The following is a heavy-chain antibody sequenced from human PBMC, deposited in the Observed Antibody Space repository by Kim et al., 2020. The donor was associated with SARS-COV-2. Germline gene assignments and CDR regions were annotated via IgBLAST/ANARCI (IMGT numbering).Heavy chain of an antibody. J-gene: IGHJ6*03. Sequence: ASVKVSCKASEYTFTSYDINWVRQSTGQGLEWMGWMNPMNGDTGYAQKFQGRITMTRNTSISTAYMELTNLRSEDTAVYYCARHGAPRAVAGDFHYYYMDVWGKGTTVTVSS. V-gene: IGHV1-8*01. CDR1: EYTFTSYD. CDR3: ARHGAPRAVAGDFHYYYMDV. D-gene: IGHD6-19*01. CDR2: MNPMNGDT.